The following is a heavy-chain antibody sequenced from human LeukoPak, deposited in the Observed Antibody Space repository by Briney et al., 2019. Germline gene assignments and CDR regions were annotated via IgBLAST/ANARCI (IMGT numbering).Heavy chain of an antibody. Sequence: GASVKVSCKASGYTFTSYGISWVRQAPGQGLEWMGWISAYNGNTNYAQKLQGRVTMTTDTSTSTAYMELRSLRSDDTAVYYCSLTTLHGYCSGGSCSFRPLHYGMDVWGQGTTVTVSS. D-gene: IGHD2-15*01. J-gene: IGHJ6*02. CDR3: SLTTLHGYCSGGSCSFRPLHYGMDV. V-gene: IGHV1-18*01. CDR2: ISAYNGNT. CDR1: GYTFTSYG.